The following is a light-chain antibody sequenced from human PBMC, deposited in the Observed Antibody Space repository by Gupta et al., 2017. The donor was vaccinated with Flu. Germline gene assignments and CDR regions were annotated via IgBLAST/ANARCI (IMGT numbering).Light chain of an antibody. Sequence: QSVLTQPPAVSGAPGQRVTISCSGSNSNIGAGSDVHWYQQFPGTAPKFLIYGNNNRPSGVPDRISGSKSGTSASLTITGLRADDEADYYCQSYDSSLSGSVFGGGTKLTVL. V-gene: IGLV1-40*01. CDR3: QSYDSSLSGSV. CDR2: GNN. CDR1: NSNIGAGSD. J-gene: IGLJ2*01.